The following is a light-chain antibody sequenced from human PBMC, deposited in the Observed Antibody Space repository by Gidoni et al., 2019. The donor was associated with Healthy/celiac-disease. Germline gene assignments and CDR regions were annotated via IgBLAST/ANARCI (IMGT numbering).Light chain of an antibody. J-gene: IGKJ4*02. V-gene: IGKV3-15*01. CDR2: AAS. Sequence: EIGMTQSPATLSVSPGERATLSCRASQSVSSNLAWYQQKPGQAPKLLIYAASTRHTGIPSRFSGSGSGTEFTLTISSLQSEDFAIYYCQQCYSSPLTFGGGTKVEIK. CDR3: QQCYSSPLT. CDR1: QSVSSN.